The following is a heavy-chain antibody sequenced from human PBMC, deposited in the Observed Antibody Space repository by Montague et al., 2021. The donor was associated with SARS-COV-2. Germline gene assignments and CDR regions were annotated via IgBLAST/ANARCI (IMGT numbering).Heavy chain of an antibody. J-gene: IGHJ3*02. CDR3: ARRGRKLLPVATTIGGFDI. Sequence: SETLSLTCTVSGGSISSNNYYWDWIRQPPGKGLEWIGSIYDRGSTYYXPSLKSRVTISVDTSKNHFSLKLNSVTAAGTAVYYCARRGRKLLPVATTIGGFDIWGQGTMVTVSS. D-gene: IGHD5-12*01. CDR1: GGSISSNNYY. V-gene: IGHV4-39*02. CDR2: IYDRGST.